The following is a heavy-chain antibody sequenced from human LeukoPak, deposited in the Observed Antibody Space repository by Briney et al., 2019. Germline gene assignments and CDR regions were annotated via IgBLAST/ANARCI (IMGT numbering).Heavy chain of an antibody. D-gene: IGHD3-10*01. CDR1: GGSFSGYY. CDR3: ARGGPGYYASGTLGYFDY. V-gene: IGHV4-34*01. Sequence: SETLSLTCAVYGGSFSGYYWSWIRQPPGKGLEWIGEINHSGSTNYNPSLKSRVTISVDTSKNQFSLKLSSVTAADTAVYYCARGGPGYYASGTLGYFDYWGQGTLVTVSS. J-gene: IGHJ4*02. CDR2: INHSGST.